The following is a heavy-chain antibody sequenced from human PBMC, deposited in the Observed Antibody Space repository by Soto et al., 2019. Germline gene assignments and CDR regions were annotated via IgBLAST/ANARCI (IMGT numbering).Heavy chain of an antibody. V-gene: IGHV1-8*01. D-gene: IGHD6-19*01. CDR3: ARAIRIAVAGTMRYYFDY. J-gene: IGHJ4*02. Sequence: GASVKVSCKASGYTFPNYDINWVRQAPGQGLEWMGWMNPNTGNTGYAQKFQGRVTMTRNTSISTAFMELSSLRSEDTAVYYCARAIRIAVAGTMRYYFDYWGQGTLVTVSS. CDR1: GYTFPNYD. CDR2: MNPNTGNT.